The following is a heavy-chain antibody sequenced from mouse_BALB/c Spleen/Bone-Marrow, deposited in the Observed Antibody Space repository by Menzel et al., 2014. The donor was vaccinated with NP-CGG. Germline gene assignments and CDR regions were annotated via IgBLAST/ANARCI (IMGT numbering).Heavy chain of an antibody. Sequence: EAMLAESGGGLVKPGGSLNLSCAVSGFTFSSYTMSWVCQTPEKRLERVATISSGGSYTYYPDSVKGRFTISRDNAKNTLYLQMSSLKSEDTAMYYCTRNGKGNYDYAMDYWGQGPSVTVSS. J-gene: IGHJ4*01. CDR1: GFTFSSYT. V-gene: IGHV5-6-4*01. CDR3: TRNGKGNYDYAMDY. D-gene: IGHD2-1*01. CDR2: ISSGGSYT.